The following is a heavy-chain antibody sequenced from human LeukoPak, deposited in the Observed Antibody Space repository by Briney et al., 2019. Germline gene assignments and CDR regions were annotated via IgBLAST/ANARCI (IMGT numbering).Heavy chain of an antibody. CDR1: GGTFSSYA. CDR2: IIPIFGTA. Sequence: SVKVSCKASGGTFSSYAISWVRQAPGQGLEWMGGIIPIFGTANYAQKFQGRVTITADESTSTDYMELSSLRSEDTAVYYCARAQDIVVVPAAIDPYYYGMDVWGKGTTVTVSS. CDR3: ARAQDIVVVPAAIDPYYYGMDV. J-gene: IGHJ6*01. V-gene: IGHV1-69*13. D-gene: IGHD2-2*01.